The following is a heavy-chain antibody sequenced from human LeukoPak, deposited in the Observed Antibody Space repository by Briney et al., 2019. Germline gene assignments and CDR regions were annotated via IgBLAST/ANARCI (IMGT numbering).Heavy chain of an antibody. Sequence: SETLSPTCAVSGVSISSYYWSWIRKPPGKGLEWMGYMYYSGSTNYSPALKCRVTISVDTSKNLFSLRLSSVTAADTAVYYCARRGYCSGSTCLTVDLWGQGTLVTVSS. CDR1: GVSISSYY. CDR3: ARRGYCSGSTCLTVDL. D-gene: IGHD2-15*01. V-gene: IGHV4-59*01. CDR2: MYYSGST. J-gene: IGHJ5*02.